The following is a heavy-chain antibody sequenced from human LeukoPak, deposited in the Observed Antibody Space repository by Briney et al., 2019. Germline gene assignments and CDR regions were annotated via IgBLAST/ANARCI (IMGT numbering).Heavy chain of an antibody. CDR3: AKGAYDYIEMGYFDS. CDR1: GFTFSSYA. J-gene: IGHJ4*02. CDR2: ISGSGGST. V-gene: IGHV3-23*01. Sequence: GGSLRLSCAASGFTFSSYAMSWVRQAPGKGLEWVSAISGSGGSTYYADSVKGRFTISRDNSKNTLFLQMNSLRAEDTAIYFCAKGAYDYIEMGYFDSWGQGTLVTVSS. D-gene: IGHD5-12*01.